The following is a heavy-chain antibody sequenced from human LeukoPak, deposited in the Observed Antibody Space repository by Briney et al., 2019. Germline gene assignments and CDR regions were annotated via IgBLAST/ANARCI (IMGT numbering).Heavy chain of an antibody. CDR1: GGSFSGYY. CDR3: ARAPSGLLWFGELSPNYYYGMDV. V-gene: IGHV4-34*01. D-gene: IGHD3-10*01. Sequence: SETLSLTCAVYGGSFSGYYWSWIRQPPGKGLEWIGEINHSGSTNYNPSLKSRVTISVDTSKNQFSLKRSSVTAADTAVYYCARAPSGLLWFGELSPNYYYGMDVWGKGTTVTVSS. CDR2: INHSGST. J-gene: IGHJ6*04.